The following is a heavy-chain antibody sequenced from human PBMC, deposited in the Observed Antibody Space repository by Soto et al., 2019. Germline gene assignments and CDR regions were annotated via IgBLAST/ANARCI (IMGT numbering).Heavy chain of an antibody. CDR3: ARIPVDTYMINWFDP. CDR2: IYYSGST. Sequence: SETLSLTCSVSGGSVSSGDYYWSWIRQPPGKGLEWIGYIYYSGSTNYNPSLKSRVSISLDTSKNQFSLRLTSVTAADTAVYYCARIPVDTYMINWFDPWGQGTLVTVSS. J-gene: IGHJ5*02. D-gene: IGHD5-18*01. V-gene: IGHV4-61*08. CDR1: GGSVSSGDYY.